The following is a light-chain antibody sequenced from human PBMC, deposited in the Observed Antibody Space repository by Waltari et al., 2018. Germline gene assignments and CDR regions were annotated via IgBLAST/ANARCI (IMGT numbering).Light chain of an antibody. CDR2: DTS. CDR3: QQRSNWPLT. CDR1: HSIANY. Sequence: EIVLTQSPATLSLSPGERATLSCRASHSIANYLAWYQQRPGQAPRLLIYDTSNWATGIPARFSGSGYETDFTLTISSLEPEDFGVYYCQQRSNWPLTFGGGTKVEIK. J-gene: IGKJ4*01. V-gene: IGKV3-11*01.